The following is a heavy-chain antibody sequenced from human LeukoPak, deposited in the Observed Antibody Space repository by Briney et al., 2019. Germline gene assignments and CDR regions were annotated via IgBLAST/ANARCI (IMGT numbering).Heavy chain of an antibody. Sequence: PGGSLRLSCVASGFSFHGYAMHWVRQPPGKGLEWVSLITNNGGTTDYADSVKGRFTISRDNSKDSLYLQMNSLRTEDTAVYYCAKVSGMATQWGNFDYWGQGTLVTVSS. D-gene: IGHD3-16*01. V-gene: IGHV3-43*02. CDR2: ITNNGGTT. J-gene: IGHJ4*02. CDR1: GFSFHGYA. CDR3: AKVSGMATQWGNFDY.